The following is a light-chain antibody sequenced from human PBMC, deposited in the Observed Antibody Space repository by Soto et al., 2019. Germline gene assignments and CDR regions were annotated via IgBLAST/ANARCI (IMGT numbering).Light chain of an antibody. V-gene: IGKV1-5*01. J-gene: IGKJ1*01. CDR1: QSVGGT. Sequence: DIPMTQSPSTLSASVGDRVTITCRASQSVGGTLAWYQQKPGKAPKLLIYDASSLERGVPSRFSGSGSGTEFSLTISSLQPDDFATYYCQRYETYSRTFGQGTKVEIK. CDR3: QRYETYSRT. CDR2: DAS.